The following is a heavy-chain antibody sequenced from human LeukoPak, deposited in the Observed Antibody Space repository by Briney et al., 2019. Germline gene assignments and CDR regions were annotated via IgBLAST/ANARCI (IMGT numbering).Heavy chain of an antibody. CDR1: GFTFSSYC. D-gene: IGHD3-16*01. CDR2: INHNGNVN. V-gene: IGHV3-7*03. Sequence: GGSLRLSCAASGFTFSSYCMNWARQAPGKGLEWVASINHNGNVNYYVDSVKGRFTISRDNAKNSLYLQMSNLRAEDTAVYFCARGGGLDVWGQGATVTVSS. CDR3: ARGGGLDV. J-gene: IGHJ6*02.